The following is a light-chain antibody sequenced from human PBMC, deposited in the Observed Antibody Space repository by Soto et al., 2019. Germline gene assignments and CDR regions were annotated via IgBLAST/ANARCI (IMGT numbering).Light chain of an antibody. V-gene: IGLV3-1*01. CDR1: KLGDRY. J-gene: IGLJ2*01. CDR2: KDN. Sequence: SYELTQPPSVSVSPGPTASITCSGDKLGDRYVYWHQQQPGQSPVVVIYKDNMRPSGIPERFSGSNSGNTATLTIRGTQPMDEAEYFCQTWGTTTVTFGGGTKVTVL. CDR3: QTWGTTTVT.